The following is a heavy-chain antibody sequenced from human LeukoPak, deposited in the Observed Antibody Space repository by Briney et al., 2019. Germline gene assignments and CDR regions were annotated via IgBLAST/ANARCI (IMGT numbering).Heavy chain of an antibody. J-gene: IGHJ4*02. D-gene: IGHD7-27*01. CDR3: ASRKLGNDY. V-gene: IGHV4-59*02. CDR2: IYHTGST. Sequence: SDTLSLTCTISGGSVSDYYWSWLRQSPGKGLEWIGYIYHTGSTSYSPSLKSRVTISADTSQNQFSLKLSSVTAADTAVYYCASRKLGNDYWGQGTLVTVSS. CDR1: GGSVSDYY.